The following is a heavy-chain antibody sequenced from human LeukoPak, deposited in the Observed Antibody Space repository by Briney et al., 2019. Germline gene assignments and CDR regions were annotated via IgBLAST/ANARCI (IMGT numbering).Heavy chain of an antibody. Sequence: SETLSLTCTVSGGSISSSSYYWGWIRQPPGKGLEWIGSIYYSGSPYYNPSLKSRVTISVDTSKKQFSLKLSTVTAADTAVYYCARHVGFITMVRGVINNNWFDPWGQGTLVTVSS. CDR2: IYYSGSP. J-gene: IGHJ5*02. V-gene: IGHV4-39*01. D-gene: IGHD3-10*01. CDR1: GGSISSSSYY. CDR3: ARHVGFITMVRGVINNNWFDP.